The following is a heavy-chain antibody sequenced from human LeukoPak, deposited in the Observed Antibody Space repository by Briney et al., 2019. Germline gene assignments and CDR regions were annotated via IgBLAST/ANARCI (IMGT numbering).Heavy chain of an antibody. Sequence: SETLSLTCTVSGGSISSSSYYWGWIRQPPGKGLEWIGSIYYSGSTYYNPSLKSRVTISVDTSKNQFSLKLSSVTAADTAVYYCARDPFIYDSSGYYSDYWGQGTLVTVSS. CDR3: ARDPFIYDSSGYYSDY. D-gene: IGHD3-22*01. CDR2: IYYSGST. J-gene: IGHJ4*02. V-gene: IGHV4-39*07. CDR1: GGSISSSSYY.